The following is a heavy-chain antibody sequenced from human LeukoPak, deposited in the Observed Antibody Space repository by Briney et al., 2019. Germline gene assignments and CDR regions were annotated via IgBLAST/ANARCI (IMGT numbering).Heavy chain of an antibody. V-gene: IGHV4-59*01. CDR1: GGSISSYY. D-gene: IGHD6-19*01. J-gene: IGHJ4*02. Sequence: SGTLPLTCTVSGGSISSYYWSWIRQPPGKGLEWIGYIYYSGSTNYNPSLKSRVTISVDTSKNQFSLKLSSVTAADTAVYYCARARRPSSGWYPFYFDYWGQGTLVTVSS. CDR3: ARARRPSSGWYPFYFDY. CDR2: IYYSGST.